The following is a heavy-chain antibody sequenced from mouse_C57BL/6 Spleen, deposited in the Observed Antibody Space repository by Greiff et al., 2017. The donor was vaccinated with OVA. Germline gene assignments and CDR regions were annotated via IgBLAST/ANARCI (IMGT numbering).Heavy chain of an antibody. D-gene: IGHD3-2*02. CDR3: APSTAQATDYYSMDY. J-gene: IGHJ4*01. Sequence: QVQLQQPGAELVKPGASVKLSCKASGYTFTSYWMHWVKQRPGQGLEWIGMIHPNSGSTNYNEKLKSKATMTVDKSSSTAYMQLSSLTSEDSAVYYCAPSTAQATDYYSMDYWGQGTSVTVSS. V-gene: IGHV1-64*01. CDR1: GYTFTSYW. CDR2: IHPNSGST.